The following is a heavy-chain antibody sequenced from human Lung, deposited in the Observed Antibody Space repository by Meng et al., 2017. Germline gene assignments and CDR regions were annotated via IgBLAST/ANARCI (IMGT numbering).Heavy chain of an antibody. CDR3: ARGPTTMAHDFDY. CDR1: GGSFSDYY. Sequence: HLRQWGDGLLKPSEPLSLTCVVSGGSFSDYYWSWIRQPPGKGLEWIGEINHSGSTNYNPSLESRATISVDTSQNNLSLKLSSVTAADSAVYYCARGPTTMAHDFDYWGQGTLVTVSS. J-gene: IGHJ4*02. CDR2: INHSGST. D-gene: IGHD4-11*01. V-gene: IGHV4-34*01.